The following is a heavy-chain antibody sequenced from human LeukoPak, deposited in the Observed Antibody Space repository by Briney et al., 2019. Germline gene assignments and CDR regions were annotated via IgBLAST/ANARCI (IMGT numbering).Heavy chain of an antibody. D-gene: IGHD3-22*01. V-gene: IGHV4-59*01. CDR1: GGSISSYY. CDR2: IYYSGST. CDR3: ARVFLYDRAWRSAFDI. J-gene: IGHJ3*02. Sequence: PSETLSLTCTVSGGSISSYYWSWIRQPPGKGLEWIGYIYYSGSTNYNPSLKSRVTISVDTSKNQFSLKLSSVTAADTAVYYCARVFLYDRAWRSAFDIWGQGTMVTVSS.